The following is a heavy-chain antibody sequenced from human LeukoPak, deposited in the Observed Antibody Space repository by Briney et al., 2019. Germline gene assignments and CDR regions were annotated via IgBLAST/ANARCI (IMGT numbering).Heavy chain of an antibody. CDR3: AKGSYYDSSGSFYFDY. CDR2: ISDSGGST. J-gene: IGHJ4*02. Sequence: GGSLRLSCAASGFTFNSYALSWVRQAPGRGLEWVSGISDSGGSTYYADTVKGRFTISRDNSKNTLYLQMNSLRVEDTAVYYCAKGSYYDSSGSFYFDYWGQGTLVTVSS. V-gene: IGHV3-23*01. CDR1: GFTFNSYA. D-gene: IGHD3-22*01.